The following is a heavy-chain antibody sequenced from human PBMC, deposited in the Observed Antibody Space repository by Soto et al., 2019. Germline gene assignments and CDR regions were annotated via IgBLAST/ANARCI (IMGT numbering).Heavy chain of an antibody. CDR2: INWNGGST. V-gene: IGHV3-20*01. CDR1: GFTFDDYG. J-gene: IGHJ6*03. CDR3: ARITISTPGFYYYYYMDV. D-gene: IGHD3-3*01. Sequence: GGSLRLSCAASGFTFDDYGMSWVRQAPGKGLEWVSGINWNGGSTGYADSVKGRFTISRDNAKNSLYLQMNSLGAEDTALYHCARITISTPGFYYYYYMDVWGKGTTVTVSS.